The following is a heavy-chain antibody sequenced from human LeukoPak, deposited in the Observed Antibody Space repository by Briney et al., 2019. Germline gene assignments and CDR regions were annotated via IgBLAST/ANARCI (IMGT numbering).Heavy chain of an antibody. V-gene: IGHV3-30*01. CDR3: ARVRWVYSYGGNRFDY. Sequence: GGSLRLSCAASGFTFSSYAMHWVRQAPGKGLEWVAVITYDGSNKYYADSVKGRFTISRDNSKNTLYLQMNSLRAEDTAVYYCARVRWVYSYGGNRFDYWGQGTLVTVSS. CDR1: GFTFSSYA. D-gene: IGHD5-18*01. J-gene: IGHJ4*02. CDR2: ITYDGSNK.